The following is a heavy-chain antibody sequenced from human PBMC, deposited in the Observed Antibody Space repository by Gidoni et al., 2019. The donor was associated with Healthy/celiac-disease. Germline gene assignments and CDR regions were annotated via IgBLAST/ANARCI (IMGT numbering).Heavy chain of an antibody. Sequence: QVQLVQSGAEVKKPGASVKVSCKASGYTFTSYYMHWVRQAPGQGLAWMGIINPSGGSTIYAQKFQGRVTMTRDTSTSTVYMELSSLRSEDTAVYYCARSLDSTVAGRPSDYYGMDVWGQGTTVTVSS. V-gene: IGHV1-46*01. D-gene: IGHD6-19*01. CDR3: ARSLDSTVAGRPSDYYGMDV. CDR2: INPSGGST. CDR1: GYTFTSYY. J-gene: IGHJ6*02.